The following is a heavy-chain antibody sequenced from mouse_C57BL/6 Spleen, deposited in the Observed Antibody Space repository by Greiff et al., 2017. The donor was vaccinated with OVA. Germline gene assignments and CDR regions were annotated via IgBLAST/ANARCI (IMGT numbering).Heavy chain of an antibody. CDR2: IWRGGST. CDR3: ANYDSNDAEAMDY. J-gene: IGHJ4*01. V-gene: IGHV2-2*01. CDR1: GFSLTSYG. D-gene: IGHD2-5*01. Sequence: VQLQQSGPGLVQPSQCLSITCTVSGFSLTSYGVHWVRQSPGQGLEWLGVIWRGGSTDYNAAFISSLSICKDNYKSKVFFKMNSLKADDTAIYYCANYDSNDAEAMDYWGQGTSVTVSS.